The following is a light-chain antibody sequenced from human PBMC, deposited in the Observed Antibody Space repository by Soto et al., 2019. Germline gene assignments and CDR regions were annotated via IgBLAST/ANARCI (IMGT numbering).Light chain of an antibody. CDR3: QRRYRFT. CDR2: DAS. V-gene: IGKV3-11*01. J-gene: IGKJ3*01. Sequence: EIVLTQSPATLSVSPGERATLSCRASPGFGSYLAWYQQKPGQPPRLLIHDASHRAAGIPGRFSGSGSGTDFTLTISCLEHEDSAIYYCQRRYRFTFGPGTTVDIK. CDR1: PGFGSY.